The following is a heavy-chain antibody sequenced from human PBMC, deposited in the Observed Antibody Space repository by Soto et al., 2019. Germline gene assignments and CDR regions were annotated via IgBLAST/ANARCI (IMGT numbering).Heavy chain of an antibody. CDR3: ARGHDAKDN. J-gene: IGHJ4*02. Sequence: QLQLQESGAGLVKPSQTLSLTCAVSGGSITSGDYSWSWIRQPPGRGLEWIGYIYHSGRTYYNPSLKSRVTISVDISKNQFYLKLTSVTAADTAVYYGARGHDAKDNWGRGTLVTVSS. D-gene: IGHD2-8*01. V-gene: IGHV4-30-2*01. CDR1: GGSITSGDYS. CDR2: IYHSGRT.